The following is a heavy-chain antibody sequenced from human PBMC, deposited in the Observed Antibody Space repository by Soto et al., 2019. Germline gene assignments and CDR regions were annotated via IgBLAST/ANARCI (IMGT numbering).Heavy chain of an antibody. D-gene: IGHD3-16*01. V-gene: IGHV4-31*03. CDR1: GGSITSGGYY. Sequence: SETLSLTCTVSGGSITSGGYYWHWIRQHPVQGLEWIGYIFHSGSTHYNPSLKSRLTMSADTSKNQLSLRLTSVTAADTAVYYCARGGASFTGPAGYWGQGTLVTVSS. CDR3: ARGGASFTGPAGY. CDR2: IFHSGST. J-gene: IGHJ4*02.